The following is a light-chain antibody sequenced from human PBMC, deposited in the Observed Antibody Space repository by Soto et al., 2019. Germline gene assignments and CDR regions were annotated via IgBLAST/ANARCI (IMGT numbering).Light chain of an antibody. CDR3: QQYGSSLWT. Sequence: EIVLTQSPGTLSLSPGEGATLSCRASQSVTSNYLAWYQQKPGQAPRLLIYGASSRATGIPDRFSGSGSGTDFTLTISRLEPEDFAVYYCQQYGSSLWTFGQGTKVDIK. CDR2: GAS. J-gene: IGKJ1*01. V-gene: IGKV3-20*01. CDR1: QSVTSNY.